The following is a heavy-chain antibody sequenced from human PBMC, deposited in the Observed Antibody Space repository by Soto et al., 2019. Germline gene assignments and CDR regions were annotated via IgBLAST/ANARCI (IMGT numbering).Heavy chain of an antibody. D-gene: IGHD5-18*01. CDR3: ARWYTYGNFDYFDY. Sequence: GGSLRLSCAASGFTFSSDWMHWFRQAPGKGLVWVSRINSGGGTTTYADSVKGRFTVSRDNAKNTLYLQMNGLRAEDTAVYYCARWYTYGNFDYFDYWGQGTQVTGSS. CDR2: INSGGGTT. J-gene: IGHJ4*02. V-gene: IGHV3-74*01. CDR1: GFTFSSDW.